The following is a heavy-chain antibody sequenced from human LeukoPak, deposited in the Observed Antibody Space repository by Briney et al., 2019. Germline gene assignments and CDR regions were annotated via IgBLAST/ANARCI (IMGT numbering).Heavy chain of an antibody. J-gene: IGHJ4*02. V-gene: IGHV3-7*03. CDR2: IKQDGSAK. Sequence: GGSLRLSCATSGFPFSTFWMSWVRQAPGKGLEWVANIKQDGSAKYYVDSVKGRFTISRDNAKNSLYLQMNSPRDEDTAVYYCAGGSGWLTDYWGQGTQVTVSS. D-gene: IGHD6-19*01. CDR1: GFPFSTFW. CDR3: AGGSGWLTDY.